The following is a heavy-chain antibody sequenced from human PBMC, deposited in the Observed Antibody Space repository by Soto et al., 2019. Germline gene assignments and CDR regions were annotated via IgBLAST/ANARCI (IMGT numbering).Heavy chain of an antibody. CDR1: GYGFTSYW. CDR3: ARPRSGSYRLDYYGMDV. CDR2: IYPGDSDA. Sequence: GESLKISCKGSGYGFTSYWIAWVRPMPGKGLEWMGIIYPGDSDARYSPSFQGQVTISADKSISTAYLQWSRLKASDTGMYYCARPRSGSYRLDYYGMDVWGQGTTVTVSS. V-gene: IGHV5-51*01. D-gene: IGHD3-10*01. J-gene: IGHJ6*02.